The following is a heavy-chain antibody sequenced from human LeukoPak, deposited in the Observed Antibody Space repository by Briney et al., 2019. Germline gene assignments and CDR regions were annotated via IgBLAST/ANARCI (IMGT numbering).Heavy chain of an antibody. CDR2: IKKDASRA. J-gene: IGHJ4*02. Sequence: GGSLRLSCGASGFTFSDFAMSWVRLAPGKGLEWVSSIKKDASRAYYADSVRGRFTVSRDNSKNTLYLQMSSLRVEDTALYYCAKQEGALIQNWCFDHWGLGTLVTVSS. D-gene: IGHD1-26*01. V-gene: IGHV3-23*03. CDR3: AKQEGALIQNWCFDH. CDR1: GFTFSDFA.